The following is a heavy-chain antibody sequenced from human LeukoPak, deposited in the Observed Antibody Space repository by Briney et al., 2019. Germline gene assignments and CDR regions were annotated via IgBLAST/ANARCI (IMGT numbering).Heavy chain of an antibody. J-gene: IGHJ4*02. V-gene: IGHV1-18*01. Sequence: ASVKVSCKASGYTFTKYDIHWVRQAPGQGLEWMGWISAYNGNTNYAQKLQGRVTMTTDTSTSTAYMELRSLRSDDTAVYYCARDPPGLGYDSSGYYYRLDYWGQGTLVTVSS. CDR3: ARDPPGLGYDSSGYYYRLDY. CDR2: ISAYNGNT. CDR1: GYTFTKYD. D-gene: IGHD3-22*01.